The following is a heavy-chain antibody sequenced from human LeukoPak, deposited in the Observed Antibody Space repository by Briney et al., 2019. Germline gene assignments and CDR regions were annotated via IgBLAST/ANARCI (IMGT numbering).Heavy chain of an antibody. J-gene: IGHJ4*02. CDR2: ISGGDT. V-gene: IGHV3-23*01. D-gene: IGHD3-9*01. Sequence: GGSLRLSCAASGFTFSSYAMSWVLQAPGKGLEWVSAISGGDTFYADSVKGRFTISRDNSKNTLYLQVNSLRAEDTAVYYCARREYDILTGYYSFDYWGQGTLVTVSS. CDR1: GFTFSSYA. CDR3: ARREYDILTGYYSFDY.